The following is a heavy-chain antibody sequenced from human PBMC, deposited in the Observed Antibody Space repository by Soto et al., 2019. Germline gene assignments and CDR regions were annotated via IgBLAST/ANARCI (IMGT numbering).Heavy chain of an antibody. V-gene: IGHV4-30-4*01. CDR2: MYYSGSA. CDR3: ARTIYCSGGSCYLSRSWFDP. J-gene: IGHJ5*02. CDR1: GGSIISDDYY. D-gene: IGHD2-15*01. Sequence: SETLSLTCTVSGGSIISDDYYWSWIRQPPGKGLEWIGYMYYSGSAYYNPSLKGRVFISGDTSKNQFSLKLSSVTSADTALYYCARTIYCSGGSCYLSRSWFDPWGQGILVTVSS.